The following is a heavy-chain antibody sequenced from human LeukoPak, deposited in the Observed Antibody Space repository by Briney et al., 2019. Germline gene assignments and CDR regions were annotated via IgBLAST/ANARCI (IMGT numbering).Heavy chain of an antibody. V-gene: IGHV4-31*03. D-gene: IGHD3-22*01. CDR1: GGSISSGGYY. CDR2: IYYSGST. J-gene: IGHJ5*02. CDR3: ARSDSYYDSSAWDP. Sequence: SQTLSLTCTVSGGSISSGGYYWSWIRQHPGKGLEWIGYIYYSGSTYYNPSLKSRVTISVDTSKNQFSLKLSSVTAADTAAYYCARSDSYYDSSAWDPWGQGTLVTVSS.